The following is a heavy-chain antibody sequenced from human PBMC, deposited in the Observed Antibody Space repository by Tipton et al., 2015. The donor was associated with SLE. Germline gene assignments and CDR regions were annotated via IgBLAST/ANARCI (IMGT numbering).Heavy chain of an antibody. J-gene: IGHJ3*02. V-gene: IGHV4-59*01. D-gene: IGHD1-1*01. Sequence: TLSLTCTVSGGSIGSSYWCWIRQSPGKGLEWIGYINYSGSTNYNPSLKSRVTMSVDTSKNHFSLRLRSVTAADTATYFCARAAFNWNDRDALDIWGQGTLVAVSS. CDR2: INYSGST. CDR1: GGSIGSSY. CDR3: ARAAFNWNDRDALDI.